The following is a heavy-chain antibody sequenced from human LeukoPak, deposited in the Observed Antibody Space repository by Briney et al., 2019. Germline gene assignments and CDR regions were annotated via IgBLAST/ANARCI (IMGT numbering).Heavy chain of an antibody. Sequence: SGGSLRLSRAASGFTFSSYGMHWVRQAPGKGLEWVAVIWYDGSNKYYADSVKGRFTISRDNSKNTLYLQMNSLRAEDTAVYYCARDSNYYDSSGNDYYYGMDVWGQGTTVTVSS. CDR2: IWYDGSNK. D-gene: IGHD3-22*01. V-gene: IGHV3-33*01. CDR3: ARDSNYYDSSGNDYYYGMDV. J-gene: IGHJ6*02. CDR1: GFTFSSYG.